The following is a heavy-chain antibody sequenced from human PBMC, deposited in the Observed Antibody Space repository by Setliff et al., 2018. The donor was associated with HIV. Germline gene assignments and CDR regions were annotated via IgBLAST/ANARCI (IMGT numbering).Heavy chain of an antibody. J-gene: IGHJ5*02. CDR1: GFTFSSHA. CDR2: ISGSGGHT. Sequence: GGSLRLSCAASGFTFSSHAMTWVRQAPGKGLEWVSTISGSGGHTYYADSVKGRFTVSRDNSKNTVSLQMNSLRAGDTAVYYCARDRCDSVKCYLYNWFDPWGQGTLVTVSS. D-gene: IGHD3-22*01. CDR3: ARDRCDSVKCYLYNWFDP. V-gene: IGHV3-23*01.